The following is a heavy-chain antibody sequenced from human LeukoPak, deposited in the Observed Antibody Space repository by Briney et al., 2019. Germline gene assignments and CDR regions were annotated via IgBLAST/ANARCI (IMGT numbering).Heavy chain of an antibody. J-gene: IGHJ4*02. CDR1: GFTFSGSA. CDR2: IRSKANSYAT. D-gene: IGHD3-22*01. CDR3: TRLEGGYYDSSGYYSY. Sequence: GGSLRLSCAASGFTFSGSAMHWVRQAPGKGLEWVGRIRSKANSYATAYAASVKGRFTISRDDSKNTAYLQMNSLKTEDTAVYYCTRLEGGYYDSSGYYSYWGQGTLVTVSS. V-gene: IGHV3-73*01.